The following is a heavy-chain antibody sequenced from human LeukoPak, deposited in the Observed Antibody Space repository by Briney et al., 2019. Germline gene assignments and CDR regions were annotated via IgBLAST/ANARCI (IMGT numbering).Heavy chain of an antibody. D-gene: IGHD6-6*01. CDR1: GFTFSSYE. CDR2: ISSSSSTI. CDR3: ARDLEQLVEVGGTFDY. J-gene: IGHJ4*02. V-gene: IGHV3-48*01. Sequence: PGGSLRLSCAASGFTFSSYEMNWVRQAPGKGLEWLSYISSSSSTIYYADSVKGRFTISRDNAKNSLYLQMNSLRAEDTAVYYCARDLEQLVEVGGTFDYWGQGTLVTVSS.